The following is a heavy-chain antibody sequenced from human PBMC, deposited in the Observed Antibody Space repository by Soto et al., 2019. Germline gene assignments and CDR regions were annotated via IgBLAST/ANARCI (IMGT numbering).Heavy chain of an antibody. CDR1: GYTFSNYV. Sequence: ASVKVSCKASGYTFSNYVIHWVRQAPGQRLEWIGWINAGNGYTKYSQKFQDGVTITRDTSATTAYMEVSSLRSEDSGVYYCAREPLPYYYDRGGSWNYFDYWGQGTLVTVSS. V-gene: IGHV1-3*01. CDR3: AREPLPYYYDRGGSWNYFDY. D-gene: IGHD3-22*01. CDR2: INAGNGYT. J-gene: IGHJ4*02.